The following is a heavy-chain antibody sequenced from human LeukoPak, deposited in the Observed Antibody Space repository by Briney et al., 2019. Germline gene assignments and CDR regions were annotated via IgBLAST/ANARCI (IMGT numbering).Heavy chain of an antibody. Sequence: GGSRSLSCEASGFTFSSYAMSWVRQAPGKGLEWFSSISSSSSYIYYADSVKGRFTISRDNAKNSLYLQMNSLRAEDTAVYYCASGKVVVTRLFDYWGQGTLVTVSS. D-gene: IGHD3-22*01. J-gene: IGHJ4*02. CDR3: ASGKVVVTRLFDY. V-gene: IGHV3-21*01. CDR1: GFTFSSYA. CDR2: ISSSSSYI.